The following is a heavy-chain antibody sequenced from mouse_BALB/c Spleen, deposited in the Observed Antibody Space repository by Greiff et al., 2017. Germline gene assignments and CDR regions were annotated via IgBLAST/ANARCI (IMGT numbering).Heavy chain of an antibody. V-gene: IGHV5-2*03. CDR2: INSDGGST. CDR1: EYEFPSHD. CDR3: ARHGGDYDAMDY. J-gene: IGHJ4*01. Sequence: EVKVEESGGGLVQPGESLKLSCESNEYEFPSHDMSWVRKTPEKRLELVAAINSDGGSTYYPDTMERRFIISRDNTKKTLYLQMSSLRSEDTALYYCARHGGDYDAMDYWGQGTSVTVSS.